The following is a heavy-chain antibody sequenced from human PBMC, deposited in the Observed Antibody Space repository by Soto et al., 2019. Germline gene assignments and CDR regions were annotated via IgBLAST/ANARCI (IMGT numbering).Heavy chain of an antibody. Sequence: EVQLLESGGGLVQPGGSLRLSCAASGFTFSSYGMSWVRQAPGKGLEWVSAISGSGSSTYYADSVKGRFTISRDNSKNPLYLQMNSLRAEDTAVYYCANLQLVIALATWGQGTLVTLSS. CDR3: ANLQLVIALAT. CDR1: GFTFSSYG. CDR2: ISGSGSST. J-gene: IGHJ1*01. V-gene: IGHV3-23*01. D-gene: IGHD6-19*01.